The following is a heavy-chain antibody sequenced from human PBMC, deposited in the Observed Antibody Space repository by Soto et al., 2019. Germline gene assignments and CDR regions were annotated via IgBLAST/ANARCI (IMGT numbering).Heavy chain of an antibody. V-gene: IGHV3-11*01. CDR1: GFTFLDYY. Sequence: GGSLRLSCAASGFTFLDYYMTWIRQAPGKGLEWVSYISGDGGSTSYADSVKGRFTVSRDNARSSLFLQMNSLRAEDTAFYYCAKLVTIAAAGTVDYWGLGTLVTVSS. CDR3: AKLVTIAAAGTVDY. CDR2: ISGDGGST. J-gene: IGHJ4*02. D-gene: IGHD6-13*01.